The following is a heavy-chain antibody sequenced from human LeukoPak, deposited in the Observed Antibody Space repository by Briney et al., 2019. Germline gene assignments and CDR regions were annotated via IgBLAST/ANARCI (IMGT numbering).Heavy chain of an antibody. CDR3: ARVRGTFGGVIVLFDY. Sequence: ASVKVSCKASGYTFTSYGISWVRQAPGQGLEWMGWISAYNGNTNYAQKLQGRVTMTTDTSPSTAYMELRSLRSDDTAVYYCARVRGTFGGVIVLFDYWGQGTLVTVSS. J-gene: IGHJ4*02. CDR1: GYTFTSYG. CDR2: ISAYNGNT. V-gene: IGHV1-18*01. D-gene: IGHD3-16*02.